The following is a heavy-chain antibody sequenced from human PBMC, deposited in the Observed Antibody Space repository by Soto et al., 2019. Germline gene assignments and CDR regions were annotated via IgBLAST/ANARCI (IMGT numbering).Heavy chain of an antibody. CDR2: INPSGGVT. D-gene: IGHD6-13*01. V-gene: IGHV1-46*03. J-gene: IGHJ4*02. Sequence: ASVKVSCKASGYTFTNYYMHWVRQAPGQGLEWMGIINPSGGVTTYAQRFQGRVTMTRDTSTSTVYMELSSLRSEDTAVYYCARVLSRGETAGGYWGQGTLVTVSS. CDR3: ARVLSRGETAGGY. CDR1: GYTFTNYY.